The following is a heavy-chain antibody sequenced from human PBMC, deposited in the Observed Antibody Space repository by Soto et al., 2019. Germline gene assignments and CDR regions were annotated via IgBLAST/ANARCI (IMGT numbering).Heavy chain of an antibody. CDR3: ARVVVGYGDYYFDY. CDR2: INAGNGNT. CDR1: GYTFTSYA. J-gene: IGHJ4*02. D-gene: IGHD4-17*01. V-gene: IGHV1-3*01. Sequence: ASVKVSCKASGYTFTSYAMHWVRQAPGQRLEWMGWINAGNGNTKYSQKFQGRVTITRDTSASTAYMELSSLRSEDTALYYCARVVVGYGDYYFDYWGQGTLVTVS.